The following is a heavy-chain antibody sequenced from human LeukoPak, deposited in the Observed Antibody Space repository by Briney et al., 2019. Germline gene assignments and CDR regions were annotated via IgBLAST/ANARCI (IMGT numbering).Heavy chain of an antibody. CDR3: ARGYCSSTSCYARNDFDY. J-gene: IGHJ4*02. Sequence: ASVKVSCKASGYSFTGYYMHLVRLAPGQGLEWVGLINPNSGGTNYAQKFQGRVTRTRDTSITTAYMELSRMRTDDTAVYYCARGYCSSTSCYARNDFDYWGQGTLVTVSS. CDR2: INPNSGGT. V-gene: IGHV1-2*02. D-gene: IGHD2-2*01. CDR1: GYSFTGYY.